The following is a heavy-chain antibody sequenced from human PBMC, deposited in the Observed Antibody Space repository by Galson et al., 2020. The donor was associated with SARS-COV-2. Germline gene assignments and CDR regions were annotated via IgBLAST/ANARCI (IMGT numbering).Heavy chain of an antibody. CDR1: GFTFSSYA. J-gene: IGHJ4*02. CDR2: ISYDGSNK. D-gene: IGHD1-26*01. CDR3: ARDSRVVGATELLDY. Sequence: GESLKISCAASGFTFSSYAMHWVRQAPGKGLEWVAVISYDGSNKYYADSVKGRFTISRDNSKNTLYLQMNSLRAEDTAVYYCARDSRVVGATELLDYWGQGTLVTVSS. V-gene: IGHV3-30*04.